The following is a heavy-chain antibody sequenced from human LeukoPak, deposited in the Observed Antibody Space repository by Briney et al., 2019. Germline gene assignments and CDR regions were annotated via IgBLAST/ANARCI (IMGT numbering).Heavy chain of an antibody. V-gene: IGHV4-59*02. D-gene: IGHD2-15*01. Sequence: SDTVSLTCTVSGGPDSTYYWNWIRQPPGKGLAGIGYIYYSGSTNYNPSLKRRLTISVDTSNNQFSLKLSSVTAADTAVYYCASTSGYCSGGNCYSAFDYWGQGTLVTVSS. J-gene: IGHJ4*02. CDR2: IYYSGST. CDR3: ASTSGYCSGGNCYSAFDY. CDR1: GGPDSTYY.